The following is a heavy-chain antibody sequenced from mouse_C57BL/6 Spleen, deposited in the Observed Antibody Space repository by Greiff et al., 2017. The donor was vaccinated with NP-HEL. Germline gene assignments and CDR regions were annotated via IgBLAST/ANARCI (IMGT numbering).Heavy chain of an antibody. J-gene: IGHJ3*01. V-gene: IGHV5-17*01. CDR2: ISSGSSTI. CDR3: AREEIYYGAWFAY. CDR1: GFTFSDYG. D-gene: IGHD2-1*01. Sequence: EVKLVESGGGLVKPGGSLKLSCAASGFTFSDYGMHWVRQAPEKGLEWVAYISSGSSTIYYADTVKGRFTISRDNAKNTLFLQMTSLRSEDTAMYYCAREEIYYGAWFAYWGQGTLVTVSA.